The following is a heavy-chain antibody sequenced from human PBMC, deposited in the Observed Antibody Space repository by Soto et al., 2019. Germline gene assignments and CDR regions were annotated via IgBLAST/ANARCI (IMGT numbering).Heavy chain of an antibody. D-gene: IGHD6-19*01. CDR1: GGTFINYY. Sequence: ASVKVSCKASGGTFINYYMHWVRQAPGQGLEWMGIINPNGGSTTYAQKFQGRVTLTRDTSTNTVNMELSSLRSEDTAVYYCAREKWLVRRNDPFDIWGQGTMVTVSS. V-gene: IGHV1-46*01. CDR3: AREKWLVRRNDPFDI. J-gene: IGHJ3*02. CDR2: INPNGGST.